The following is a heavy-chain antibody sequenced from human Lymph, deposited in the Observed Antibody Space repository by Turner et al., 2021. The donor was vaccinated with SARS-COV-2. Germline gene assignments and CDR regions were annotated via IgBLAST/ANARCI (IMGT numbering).Heavy chain of an antibody. D-gene: IGHD5-12*01. CDR3: AKEGLSGRRLQFVPYFAY. Sequence: EVQLVESGGGVVQPGGSLRHYCAASGFPFDDYAMHWVRQAPGKGLEWVSIISGDGGSTYYAASVKGRFTISRDDSKNSLYLQINSLRTEDTALYYCAKEGLSGRRLQFVPYFAYWGQGTLVSVSS. CDR2: ISGDGGST. CDR1: GFPFDDYA. J-gene: IGHJ4*02. V-gene: IGHV3-43*02.